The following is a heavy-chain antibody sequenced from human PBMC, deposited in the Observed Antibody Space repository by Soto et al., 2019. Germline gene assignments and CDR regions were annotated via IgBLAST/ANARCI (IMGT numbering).Heavy chain of an antibody. Sequence: PSETLSLTCTVSGGSISSGGYYWSWIRQHPGKGLEWIGYISYSGSTYYNPSLESRVTISVDTSKNQFSLKLSSVTAEDTAVYYCARDRPGPQHYFDYWGLGNMVTVSS. D-gene: IGHD6-6*01. CDR2: ISYSGST. CDR3: ARDRPGPQHYFDY. J-gene: IGHJ4*02. CDR1: GGSISSGGYY. V-gene: IGHV4-31*03.